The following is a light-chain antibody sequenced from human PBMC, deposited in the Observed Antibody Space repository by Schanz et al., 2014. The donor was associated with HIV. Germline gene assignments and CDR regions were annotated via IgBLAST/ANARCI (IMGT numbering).Light chain of an antibody. CDR2: AAS. V-gene: IGKV1-39*01. J-gene: IGKJ4*01. CDR3: QQSYSTPRLT. Sequence: DIQMTQSPSSLSASVRDRVTITCRARQGISSSLNWYHQRMGTAPKFLIYAASSLQSGVPSRFSGSGSGTDFTLTISSLQPEDFATYYCQQSYSTPRLTFGGGTKVEIK. CDR1: QGISSS.